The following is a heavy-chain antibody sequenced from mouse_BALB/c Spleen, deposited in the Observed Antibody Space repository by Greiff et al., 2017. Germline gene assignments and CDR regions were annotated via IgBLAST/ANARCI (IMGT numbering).Heavy chain of an antibody. CDR3: ARHEDGYYEFAY. CDR2: ISSGGSYT. Sequence: EVKLMESGGGLVKPGGSLKLSCAASGFTFSSYAMSWVRQTPEKRLEWVATISSGGSYTYYPDSVKGRFTISRDNAKNTLYLQMSSLRSEDTAMYYCARHEDGYYEFAYWGQGTLVTVSA. CDR1: GFTFSSYA. J-gene: IGHJ3*01. D-gene: IGHD2-3*01. V-gene: IGHV5-9-3*01.